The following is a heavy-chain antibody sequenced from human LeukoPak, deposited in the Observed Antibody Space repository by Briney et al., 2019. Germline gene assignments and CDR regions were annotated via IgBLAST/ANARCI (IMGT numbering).Heavy chain of an antibody. D-gene: IGHD3-10*01. Sequence: SVKVSCKASGGTFSSYAISWVRQAPGQGLEWMGGIIPIFGTANYAQKFQGRVTITTDESTSTAYMELSSLRSEDTAVYYCAKGGYYGSGSYYNGMFDYWGQGTLVTVSS. CDR2: IIPIFGTA. CDR1: GGTFSSYA. J-gene: IGHJ4*02. V-gene: IGHV1-69*05. CDR3: AKGGYYGSGSYYNGMFDY.